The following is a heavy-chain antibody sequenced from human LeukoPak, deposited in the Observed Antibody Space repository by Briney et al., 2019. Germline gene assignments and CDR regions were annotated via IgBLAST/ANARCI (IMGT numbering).Heavy chain of an antibody. CDR2: IYYSGST. Sequence: PSETLSLTCTVSGGSISSSSYYWGWIRQPPGKGLEWIGSIYYSGSTYYNPSLKSRVTISVDTSKNQFSLKLSSVTAADTAVYYCARVPVAGTKTFDPWGQGTLVTVSS. D-gene: IGHD6-19*01. J-gene: IGHJ5*02. V-gene: IGHV4-39*07. CDR1: GGSISSSSYY. CDR3: ARVPVAGTKTFDP.